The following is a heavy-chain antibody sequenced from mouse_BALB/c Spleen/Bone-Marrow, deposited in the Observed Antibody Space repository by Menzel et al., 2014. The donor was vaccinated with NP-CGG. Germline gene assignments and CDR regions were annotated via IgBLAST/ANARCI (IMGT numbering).Heavy chain of an antibody. CDR3: ARVDYDRGYAMDY. J-gene: IGHJ4*01. CDR2: INPYNDGT. CDR1: GYTFTSYV. Sequence: EVQLVQSGPELVKPGASEKMSCKAYGYTFTSYVMHWLKQKPGQGLEWIGYINPYNDGTKYNEKFKGKATLTSDKSSSTAYMELSSLTFEGSAVYYCARVDYDRGYAMDYWGQGTSVTVSS. D-gene: IGHD2-4*01. V-gene: IGHV1-14*01.